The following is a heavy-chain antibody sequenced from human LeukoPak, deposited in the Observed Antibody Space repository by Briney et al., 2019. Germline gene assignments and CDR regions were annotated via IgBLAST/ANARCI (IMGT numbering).Heavy chain of an antibody. V-gene: IGHV3-23*01. CDR2: ISGSGGST. Sequence: GGSLRLSCAASGFTFSSYAMSWVRQAPGKGLEWVSAISGSGGSTYYADSVKGRFTISRDNSKNTLYLQMNSLRAEDTAVYYCVSSAGLELNKVVSPLYGMDVWGQGTTVTVSS. CDR1: GFTFSSYA. J-gene: IGHJ6*02. CDR3: VSSAGLELNKVVSPLYGMDV. D-gene: IGHD1-7*01.